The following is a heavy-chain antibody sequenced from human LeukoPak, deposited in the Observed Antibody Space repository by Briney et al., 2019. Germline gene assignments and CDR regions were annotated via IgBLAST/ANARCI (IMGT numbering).Heavy chain of an antibody. CDR3: AKMRRYYYDSSGTLFDY. CDR2: ISGRGGST. V-gene: IGHV3-23*01. J-gene: IGHJ4*02. CDR1: GFTFSSYA. D-gene: IGHD3-22*01. Sequence: PGGSLRLSCAASGFTFSSYAMSWVRQAPGKGLEWVSAISGRGGSTYYAASVKGRFTISRDHSKNTLYLKMNSLRAEDTAVYYCAKMRRYYYDSSGTLFDYWGQGTLVTVSS.